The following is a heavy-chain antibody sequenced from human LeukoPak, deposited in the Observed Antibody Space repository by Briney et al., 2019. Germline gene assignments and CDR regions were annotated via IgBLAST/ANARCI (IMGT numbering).Heavy chain of an antibody. V-gene: IGHV4-59*01. CDR3: ARGSGSYLYYYYYIHV. CDR2: IYYSGST. D-gene: IGHD1-26*01. J-gene: IGHJ6*03. CDR1: GDSISSYY. Sequence: SETLSLTCTVSGDSISSYYWSWVRQPPGKGLEWIGYIYYSGSTNYNPSLKSRVTISVDTSKNQFSLKLSSVTAADTAVYYCARGSGSYLYYYYYIHVWGKGSTVTVSS.